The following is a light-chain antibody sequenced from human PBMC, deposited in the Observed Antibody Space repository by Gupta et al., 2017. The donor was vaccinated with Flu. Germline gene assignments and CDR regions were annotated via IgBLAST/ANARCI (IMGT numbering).Light chain of an antibody. V-gene: IGLV1-51*01. CDR2: AVN. Sequence: VTISCSGSKSNVGNNWISWYQQFPGTAPKLLIYAVNQRPSGIPDRFSGSKSGTSATLGIAGLQTGDEADYYCGTWDSSLGAEVFGTGTKVTVL. CDR1: KSNVGNNW. CDR3: GTWDSSLGAEV. J-gene: IGLJ1*01.